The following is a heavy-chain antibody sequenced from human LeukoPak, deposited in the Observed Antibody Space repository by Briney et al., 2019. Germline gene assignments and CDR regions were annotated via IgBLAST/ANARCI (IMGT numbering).Heavy chain of an antibody. CDR1: GGSISSSSYY. D-gene: IGHD3-22*01. V-gene: IGHV4-39*07. CDR2: IYYSGST. CDR3: AGREGYYYDSSGYYER. J-gene: IGHJ4*02. Sequence: PSETLSLTCTVSGGSISSSSYYWGWIRQPPGKGLEWIGSIYYSGSTYYNPSLKSRVTMSVDTSKNQFSLKLSSVTAADTAVYYCAGREGYYYDSSGYYERWGQGTLVTVSS.